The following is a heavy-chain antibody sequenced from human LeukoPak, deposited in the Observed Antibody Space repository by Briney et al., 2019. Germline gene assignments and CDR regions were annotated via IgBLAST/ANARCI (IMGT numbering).Heavy chain of an antibody. V-gene: IGHV3-30*04. J-gene: IGHJ4*02. D-gene: IGHD3-10*01. CDR3: ASPMVRGVTNFDY. CDR2: ISYDGSNK. Sequence: GGSLRLSCAASGFTFSSYAMHWVRQAPGKGLEWVAVISYDGSNKYYADSVKGRFTISRDNSKNTLYLQMNSLRAEDTAVYYCASPMVRGVTNFDYWGQGTLVTASS. CDR1: GFTFSSYA.